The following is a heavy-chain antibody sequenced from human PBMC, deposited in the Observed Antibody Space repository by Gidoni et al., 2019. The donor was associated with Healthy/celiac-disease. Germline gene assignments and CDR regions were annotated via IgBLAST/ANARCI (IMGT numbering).Heavy chain of an antibody. D-gene: IGHD2-15*01. J-gene: IGHJ4*02. CDR2: IKHSGST. CDR3: ARGWGQYCSGGSCSYFDY. Sequence: QVQLQQWGAGLLKPSETLSLTCAVYGGSFSGYYWSWIRQPPGKGLEWVGEIKHSGSTNYNPSLKSRVTISVDTSKNQFSLKLSSVTAADTAVYYCARGWGQYCSGGSCSYFDYWGQGTLVTVSS. CDR1: GGSFSGYY. V-gene: IGHV4-34*01.